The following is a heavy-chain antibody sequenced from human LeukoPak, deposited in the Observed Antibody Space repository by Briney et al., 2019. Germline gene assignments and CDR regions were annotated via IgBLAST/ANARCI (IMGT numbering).Heavy chain of an antibody. V-gene: IGHV4-31*03. D-gene: IGHD2-15*01. CDR1: SGSISSDGYY. CDR3: ARGYLIVVVAATLNWFDP. J-gene: IGHJ5*02. Sequence: SQTLSLTCTVSSGSISSDGYYWSWIRQHPGKGLEWIGYIYYSGSTNYNPSLKSRVTISVDTSKNQFSLKLSSVTAADTAVYYCARGYLIVVVAATLNWFDPWGQGTLVTVSS. CDR2: IYYSGST.